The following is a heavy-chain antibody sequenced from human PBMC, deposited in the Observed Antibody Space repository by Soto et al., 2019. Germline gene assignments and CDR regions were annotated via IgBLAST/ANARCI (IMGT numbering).Heavy chain of an antibody. CDR1: GFTFSSYA. CDR2: ISGSGGST. CDR3: AKDRLPFTMIVVVITTGSGTFDY. V-gene: IGHV3-23*01. D-gene: IGHD3-22*01. J-gene: IGHJ4*02. Sequence: GGSLRLSCAASGFTFSSYAMSWVRQAPGKGLEWVSAISGSGGSTYYADSVKGRFTISRDNSKNTLYLQMNSLRAEDTAVYYCAKDRLPFTMIVVVITTGSGTFDYWGQRTLVTVSS.